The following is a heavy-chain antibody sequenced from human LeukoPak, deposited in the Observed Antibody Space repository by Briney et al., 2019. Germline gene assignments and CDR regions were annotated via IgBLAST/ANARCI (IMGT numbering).Heavy chain of an antibody. Sequence: GGSLRLSCAASGFTFSSYAMSWVRQAPGKGLEWVSSIGGSGDNTFYTDSVKDRFTISRDNSKNTLFLQMNSLRAEDTAVYYCAKGRGTTVTSAANYWGQGTLVTVSS. CDR2: IGGSGDNT. V-gene: IGHV3-23*01. CDR1: GFTFSSYA. CDR3: AKGRGTTVTSAANY. J-gene: IGHJ4*02. D-gene: IGHD4-17*01.